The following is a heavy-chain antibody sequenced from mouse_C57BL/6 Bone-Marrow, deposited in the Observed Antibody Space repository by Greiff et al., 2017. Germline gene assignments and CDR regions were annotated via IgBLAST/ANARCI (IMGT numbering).Heavy chain of an antibody. CDR2: IDPENGDT. CDR1: GFNIKDDY. Sequence: EVQLQQSGAELVRPGASVKLSCTASGFNIKDDYMHWVKQRPEQGLEWIGWIDPENGDTEYASKFQGKATITADTSSNTAYLQLSSLTSEDAAVYYCTTCGYYSYDAMDYWGQGTSVTVSS. D-gene: IGHD2-3*01. CDR3: TTCGYYSYDAMDY. V-gene: IGHV14-4*01. J-gene: IGHJ4*01.